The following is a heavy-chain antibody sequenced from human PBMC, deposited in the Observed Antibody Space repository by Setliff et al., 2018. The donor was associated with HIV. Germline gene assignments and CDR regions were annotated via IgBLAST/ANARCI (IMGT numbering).Heavy chain of an antibody. CDR2: INPSDGAT. CDR3: AHTGKDPVWGSGSLGRYFFDR. CDR1: GYTFTNSF. D-gene: IGHD3-10*01. J-gene: IGHJ4*02. Sequence: EASVKVSCKASGYTFTNSFMHWVRQAPGQGLEWMGIINPSDGATTYAQKFEDRVTMTRDTSTNTVYMELSSLRSVDTATYFCAHTGKDPVWGSGSLGRYFFDRWGQGTLVTVSS. V-gene: IGHV1-46*01.